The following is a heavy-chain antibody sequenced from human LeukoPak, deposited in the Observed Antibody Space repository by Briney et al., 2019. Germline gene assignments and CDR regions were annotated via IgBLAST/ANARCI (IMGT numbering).Heavy chain of an antibody. Sequence: GGSLRLSCAASGFTFSSYSMNWVRQAPGKGLEWVSSISSSSNYIYYADSVKGRFTISRDNAKNSLYLQMNSLRAEDTAVYYCAREYCNGSNCYSDAFDIWGQGTMVTVSS. J-gene: IGHJ3*02. V-gene: IGHV3-21*01. CDR3: AREYCNGSNCYSDAFDI. D-gene: IGHD2-15*01. CDR2: ISSSSNYI. CDR1: GFTFSSYS.